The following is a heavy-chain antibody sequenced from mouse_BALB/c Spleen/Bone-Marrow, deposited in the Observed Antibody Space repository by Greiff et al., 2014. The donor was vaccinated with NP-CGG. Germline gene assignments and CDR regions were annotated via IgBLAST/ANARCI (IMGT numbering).Heavy chain of an antibody. CDR1: GYAFTSYF. V-gene: IGHV1S56*01. CDR3: ARDYDGYPMDY. CDR2: IYPGDGST. D-gene: IGHD2-4*01. Sequence: VKLVESGPELVKPGASVKMSCKAFGYAFTSYFIHWVKQRPGQGLEWIGWIYPGDGSTKYNEKFKGKTTLTADKSSSTAYMLLSSLTSEDSAIYFCARDYDGYPMDYWGQGTSVTVSS. J-gene: IGHJ4*01.